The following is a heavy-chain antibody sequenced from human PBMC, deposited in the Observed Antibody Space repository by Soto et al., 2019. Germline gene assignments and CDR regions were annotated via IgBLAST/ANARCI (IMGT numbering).Heavy chain of an antibody. Sequence: PSETLSLTCTVSGGSVSSGSYYWSWIRQPPGKGLEWIGYIYYSGSTNYNPSLKSRVTISVDTSKNQFSLKLSSVTAADTAVYYCVSGEVWHYYYGMDVWAEGTTVTVSS. CDR3: VSGEVWHYYYGMDV. CDR2: IYYSGST. CDR1: GGSVSSGSYY. J-gene: IGHJ6*04. D-gene: IGHD3-10*01. V-gene: IGHV4-61*01.